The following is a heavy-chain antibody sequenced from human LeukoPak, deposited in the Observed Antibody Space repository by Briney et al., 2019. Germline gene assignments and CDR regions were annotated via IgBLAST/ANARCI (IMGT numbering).Heavy chain of an antibody. CDR1: GCTFSSYT. Sequence: SVKVSCKASGCTFSSYTISWVRQAPGQGLEWMGRIIPILGIANYAQKFQGRVRITADKSTSTAYMELSSLRSEDTAVYYCARAPTGDPLLDYWGQGTLVTVSS. CDR2: IIPILGIA. V-gene: IGHV1-69*02. CDR3: ARAPTGDPLLDY. J-gene: IGHJ4*02.